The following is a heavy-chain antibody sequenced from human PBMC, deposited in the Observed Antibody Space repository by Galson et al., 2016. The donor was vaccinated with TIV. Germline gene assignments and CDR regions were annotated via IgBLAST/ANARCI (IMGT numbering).Heavy chain of an antibody. V-gene: IGHV1-69*13. CDR3: AKDPYIYGSYLDH. CDR2: IIPIFGTT. J-gene: IGHJ4*02. CDR1: GGLVSNYA. Sequence: SVKVSCKASGGLVSNYAISWVRQAPGQGLEWMGGIIPIFGTTKYAQKFQGRVTITADESTRIVNMELSSLRSEDTADYYCAKDPYIYGSYLDHWDQGTLVTVSS. D-gene: IGHD5-18*01.